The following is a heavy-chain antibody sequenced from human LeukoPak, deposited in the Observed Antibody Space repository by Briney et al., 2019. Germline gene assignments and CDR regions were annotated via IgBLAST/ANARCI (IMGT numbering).Heavy chain of an antibody. CDR1: GYTFTIYW. D-gene: IGHD1-26*01. J-gene: IGHJ3*02. CDR2: VYPDNSKT. Sequence: GESLKISCEGSGYTFTIYWLAWVRQMPGKGLEWMGIVYPDNSKTIYSPSFQGQVTISADKSINTAYLQWSSLKASDTAIYYCARLSGGSARRNDAFHIWGQGTMVTVSS. V-gene: IGHV5-51*01. CDR3: ARLSGGSARRNDAFHI.